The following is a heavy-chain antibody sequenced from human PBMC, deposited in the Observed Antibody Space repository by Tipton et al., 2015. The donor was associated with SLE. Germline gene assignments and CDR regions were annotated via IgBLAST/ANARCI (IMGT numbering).Heavy chain of an antibody. CDR2: IYHSGST. J-gene: IGHJ4*02. V-gene: IGHV4-38-2*02. Sequence: LRLSCTVSGYSISSGYYWGWIRQPPGKGLEWIGSIYHSGSTNYNPSLKSRVTISVDTSKNQFSLKLSPVTAADTAVYYCARGSWYFDYWGQGTLVTVSS. CDR1: GYSISSGYY. CDR3: ARGSWYFDY. D-gene: IGHD1-26*01.